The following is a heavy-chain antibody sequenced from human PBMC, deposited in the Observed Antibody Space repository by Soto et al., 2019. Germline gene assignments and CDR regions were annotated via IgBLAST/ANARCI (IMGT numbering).Heavy chain of an antibody. V-gene: IGHV1-3*04. Sequence: GASVKVSCKTSGYTFTNYFMHWVRQAPGQRPEWMGCINTGNGDTKYSQNFQGRLTFGRDTSASSAYMELTSLTSEDTAVYYCVRDSKNNWWGSWTWGQGTLVTVSS. J-gene: IGHJ5*02. D-gene: IGHD1-1*01. CDR2: INTGNGDT. CDR1: GYTFTNYF. CDR3: VRDSKNNWWGSWT.